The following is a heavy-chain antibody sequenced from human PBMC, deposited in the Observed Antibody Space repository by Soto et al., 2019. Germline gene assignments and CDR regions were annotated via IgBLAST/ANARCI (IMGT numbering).Heavy chain of an antibody. CDR1: GFTFTTYW. J-gene: IGHJ4*02. Sequence: VGSLRLSCAASGFTFTTYWMHWVRQVPGKGLVWVSRINGDGSSTTYADSVKGRFTISRDNAKNTLYLQMNSLRAEDTAVYYCTRGPRDSSTGTGAHWGQGTLVTVSS. V-gene: IGHV3-74*01. CDR2: INGDGSST. D-gene: IGHD1-1*01. CDR3: TRGPRDSSTGTGAH.